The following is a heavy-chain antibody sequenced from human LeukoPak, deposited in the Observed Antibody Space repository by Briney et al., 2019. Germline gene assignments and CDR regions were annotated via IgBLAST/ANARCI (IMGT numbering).Heavy chain of an antibody. Sequence: ASVKVSCKASGYTFTSYGISWVRQAPGQGLEWMGWISAYNGNTNYAQKLQGRVTMTTDTSTSTAYMELRSLRSDDTAVYYCARGGSQDIVVVVAATPFDYWGQGTLVTVSS. D-gene: IGHD2-15*01. CDR1: GYTFTSYG. J-gene: IGHJ4*02. CDR2: ISAYNGNT. CDR3: ARGGSQDIVVVVAATPFDY. V-gene: IGHV1-18*01.